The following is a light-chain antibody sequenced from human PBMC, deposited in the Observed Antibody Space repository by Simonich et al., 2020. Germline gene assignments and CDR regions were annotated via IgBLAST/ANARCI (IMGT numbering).Light chain of an antibody. CDR3: QQYYSTPRT. Sequence: DIVMTQSPDSLAVSLGESATINCKSSQSVLYSSNNKNYLAMYHQKPGQPPKLLIYGASPRESGVPDRFSGSGSGTDFTLTISSLQAEDVAVYYCQQYYSTPRTFGQGTKVEIK. V-gene: IGKV4-1*01. CDR1: QSVLYSSNNKNY. CDR2: GAS. J-gene: IGKJ1*01.